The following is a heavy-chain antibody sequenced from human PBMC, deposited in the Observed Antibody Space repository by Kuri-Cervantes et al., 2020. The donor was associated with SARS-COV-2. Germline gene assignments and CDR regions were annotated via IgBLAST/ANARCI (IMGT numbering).Heavy chain of an antibody. J-gene: IGHJ6*02. V-gene: IGHV4-34*01. Sequence: GSLRLSCAVYGGSFSGYYWSWIRQPPGKGLEWIGEINHSGSTNYNPSLKSRVTISVDTSKNQFSLKLSSATAADTAVYYCARDDSVNKHGMDVWGQGTTVTVSS. CDR2: INHSGST. D-gene: IGHD3-3*01. CDR3: ARDDSVNKHGMDV. CDR1: GGSFSGYY.